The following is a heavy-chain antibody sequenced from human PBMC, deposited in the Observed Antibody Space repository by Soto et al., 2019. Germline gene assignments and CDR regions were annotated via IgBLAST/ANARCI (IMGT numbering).Heavy chain of an antibody. CDR3: ARVLWQQNRVTLRIVAAGKGSYCYSMDV. D-gene: IGHD6-13*01. J-gene: IGHJ6*02. Sequence: EVQLVESGGGLVKPGGSLRLSCAASGFTFSSYSMNWVRQAPGKGLEWVSSISSSSSYIYYADSVKGRFTITRDNAKNPLNLQMNSQRDKDTAVYYCARVLWQQNRVTLRIVAAGKGSYCYSMDVWGQGTTVTVSS. CDR1: GFTFSSYS. CDR2: ISSSSSYI. V-gene: IGHV3-21*01.